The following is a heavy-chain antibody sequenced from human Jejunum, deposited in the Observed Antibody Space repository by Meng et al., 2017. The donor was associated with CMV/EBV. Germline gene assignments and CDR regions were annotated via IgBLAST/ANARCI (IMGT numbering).Heavy chain of an antibody. V-gene: IGHV3-23*01. Sequence: SFSTFTMGWVRQAPGKGLEWVSTFDVNGGGATLYTDSVKGRFTISRDTSENTLCLQMNSLRVDDTALYYCAKGVTSGSPYRAFDLLGQGTKVTVSS. J-gene: IGHJ3*01. D-gene: IGHD3-22*01. CDR2: FDVNGGGAT. CDR3: AKGVTSGSPYRAFDL. CDR1: SFSTFT.